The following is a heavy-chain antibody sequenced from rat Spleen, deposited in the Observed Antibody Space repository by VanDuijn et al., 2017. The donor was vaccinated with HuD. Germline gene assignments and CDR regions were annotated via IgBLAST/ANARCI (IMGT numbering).Heavy chain of an antibody. D-gene: IGHD1-1*01. CDR3: TTGLQ. CDR2: ISYDGSST. J-gene: IGHJ2*01. CDR1: GFTFTDYY. V-gene: IGHV5-20*01. Sequence: EVQLVESDGGLVQPGRSLKVSCAASGFTFTDYYMAWVRQAPTKGLEWVATISYDGSSTYYRDSVKGRFTISRDNAENTVYLQMNSLRSEDTATYYCTTGLQWGQGVMVTVSS.